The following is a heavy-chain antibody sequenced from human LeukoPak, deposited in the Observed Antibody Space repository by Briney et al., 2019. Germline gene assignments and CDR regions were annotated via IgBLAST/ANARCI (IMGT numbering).Heavy chain of an antibody. J-gene: IGHJ6*03. CDR2: INPNSGGT. CDR3: ARDLSTSFYYYYYMDV. Sequence: ASVKVSCKASGGTFSNYSISWVRQAPGQGLEWMGWINPNSGGTNYAQKFQGRVTMTRDTSISTAYMELSRLRSDDTAVYYCARDLSTSFYYYYYMDVWGKGTTVTVSS. D-gene: IGHD2/OR15-2a*01. V-gene: IGHV1-2*02. CDR1: GGTFSNYS.